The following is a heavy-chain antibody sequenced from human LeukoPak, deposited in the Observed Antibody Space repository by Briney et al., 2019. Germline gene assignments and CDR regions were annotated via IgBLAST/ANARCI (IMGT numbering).Heavy chain of an antibody. CDR2: ISWNSGSI. D-gene: IGHD5-18*01. J-gene: IGHJ4*02. V-gene: IGHV3-9*01. CDR1: GFTFDDYA. Sequence: GGSLRLSCAASGFTFDDYAMHWVRQAPGKGLEWVSGISWNSGSIGYADSVKGRFTISRDNAKNSLYLQMNSLRAEDTALYYCAKDRGYSYGHDDYYFDYWGQGTLVTVSS. CDR3: AKDRGYSYGHDDYYFDY.